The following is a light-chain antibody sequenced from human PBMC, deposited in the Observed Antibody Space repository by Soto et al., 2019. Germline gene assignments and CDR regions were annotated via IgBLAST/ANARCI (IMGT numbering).Light chain of an antibody. J-gene: IGLJ1*01. V-gene: IGLV2-14*01. Sequence: QSVLTQPASVSGSPGPSITISFTGTSSDVGGYNYVSWYQQHPGKAPKLMIYDVTNRPSGISNRFSGSKSGNTASLTISGLQAEDEADYYCSSYTSSRSLYVFGTGTKLTVL. CDR3: SSYTSSRSLYV. CDR2: DVT. CDR1: SSDVGGYNY.